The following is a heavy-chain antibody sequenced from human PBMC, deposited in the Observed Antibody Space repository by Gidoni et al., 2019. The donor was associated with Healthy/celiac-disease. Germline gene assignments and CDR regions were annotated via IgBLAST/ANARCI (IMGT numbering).Heavy chain of an antibody. V-gene: IGHV1-46*01. CDR3: ARVSAAAGTVGAYYFDY. CDR2: INPSGGST. J-gene: IGHJ4*02. CDR1: GYTFTSYY. Sequence: QVQLVQSGAEVKKHGASVKVSCKASGYTFTSYYMHWVRQAPGQGLEWMGIINPSGGSTSYAQKFQGRVTMTRDTSTSTVYMELSSLRSEDTAVYYCARVSAAAGTVGAYYFDYWGQGTLVTVSS. D-gene: IGHD6-13*01.